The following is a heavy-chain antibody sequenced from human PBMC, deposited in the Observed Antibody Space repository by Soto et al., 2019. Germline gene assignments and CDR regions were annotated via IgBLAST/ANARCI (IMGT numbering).Heavy chain of an antibody. CDR2: IDTDGSWK. Sequence: GGSLRLSCAASGFNFNTYWMYWVRQAPGKGLEWVANIDTDGSWKNYVDSVKGRFIISRDNAKNSLFLQMNSLRADDTAVYYCGRVPLDGNYANGVDVWGQGTTVTVSS. CDR1: GFNFNTYW. V-gene: IGHV3-7*03. J-gene: IGHJ6*02. D-gene: IGHD4-17*01. CDR3: GRVPLDGNYANGVDV.